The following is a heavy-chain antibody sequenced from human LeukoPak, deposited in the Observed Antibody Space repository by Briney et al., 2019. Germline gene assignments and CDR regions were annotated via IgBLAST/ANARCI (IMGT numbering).Heavy chain of an antibody. J-gene: IGHJ4*02. V-gene: IGHV3-30*03. Sequence: PGGSLRLSCAASGFTFSSYGMHWVRQAPGKGLEWVAVISYDGSNKYYADSVKGRFTISRDNSKNTLYLQMNSLRAEDTAVYYCARVTGPTSTVVRGVIIPTFDYWGQGTLVTVSS. D-gene: IGHD3-10*01. CDR2: ISYDGSNK. CDR1: GFTFSSYG. CDR3: ARVTGPTSTVVRGVIIPTFDY.